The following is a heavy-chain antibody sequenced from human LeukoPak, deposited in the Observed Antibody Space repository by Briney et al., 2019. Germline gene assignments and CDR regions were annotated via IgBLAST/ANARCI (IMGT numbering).Heavy chain of an antibody. CDR2: IKQDGSEK. V-gene: IGHV3-7*03. CDR3: ATSTAAAGTD. D-gene: IGHD6-13*01. J-gene: IGHJ4*02. Sequence: GGSLRLSCATSGFTFSNLWMSWVRQAPGKGLKWVANIKQDGSEKYYVDSVKGRFTISRDNAQNSLYLQMNSLRAEDTAIYYCATSTAAAGTDWGQGTLVTVSS. CDR1: GFTFSNLW.